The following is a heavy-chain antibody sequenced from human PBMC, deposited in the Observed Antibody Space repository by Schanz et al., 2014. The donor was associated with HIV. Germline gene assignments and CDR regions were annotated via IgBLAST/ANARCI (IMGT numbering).Heavy chain of an antibody. V-gene: IGHV3-30*03. CDR2: ISYDGSNK. J-gene: IGHJ6*02. Sequence: VQLLESGGGLVQPGGSQRLSCAVSGFIFSNYGMHWVRQAPGKGLEWVAVISYDGSNKYYADSVKGRFTISRDNSKNTLYLQMNSLRAEDTAVYYCARDLKYDFWSGYYYYYGMDVWGQGTTVTVSS. CDR1: GFIFSNYG. CDR3: ARDLKYDFWSGYYYYYGMDV. D-gene: IGHD3-3*01.